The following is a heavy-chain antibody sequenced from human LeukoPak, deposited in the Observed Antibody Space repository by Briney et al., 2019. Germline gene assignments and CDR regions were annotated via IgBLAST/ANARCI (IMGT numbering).Heavy chain of an antibody. CDR3: AAPRSSGYYVPLGY. CDR1: GGTFSSYA. CDR2: IIPIFGTA. J-gene: IGHJ4*02. D-gene: IGHD3-22*01. V-gene: IGHV1-69*01. Sequence: ASVKVSCKASGGTFSSYAISWVRQAPGQGLEWMGGIIPIFGTANYAQKFQGRVTITADESTSTAYMELSSLRSEDTAVYYCAAPRSSGYYVPLGYWGQGTLVTVSS.